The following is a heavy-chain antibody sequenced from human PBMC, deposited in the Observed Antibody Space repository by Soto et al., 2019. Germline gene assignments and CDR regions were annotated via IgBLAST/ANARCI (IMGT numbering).Heavy chain of an antibody. CDR3: AKGSDTTVRGLPPYMDV. V-gene: IGHV3-30*18. Sequence: QVQLVESGGGVVQPGRSLRLSCAASGFTFSSYGMHWVRQAPGKGLEWVAVISYDGSNKYYADSVKGRFTISRDNSKNTVYLQMNSLRAEDTAVYYCAKGSDTTVRGLPPYMDVWGKGTTVTVSS. CDR2: ISYDGSNK. CDR1: GFTFSSYG. J-gene: IGHJ6*03. D-gene: IGHD3-10*01.